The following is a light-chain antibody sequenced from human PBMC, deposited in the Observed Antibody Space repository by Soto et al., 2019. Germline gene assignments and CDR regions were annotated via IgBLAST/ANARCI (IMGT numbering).Light chain of an antibody. CDR2: GAP. CDR3: QKYGSSSIT. Sequence: DIVMAQSPAPLSVSPGERATLSCRSSQSVSSSYLAWYQQKPGQAPRLLIYGAPSRATGIPDRFNASGSGTDFTLTISRLEPEDFAVYYCQKYGSSSITFGQGTRLEIK. J-gene: IGKJ5*01. V-gene: IGKV3-20*01. CDR1: QSVSSSY.